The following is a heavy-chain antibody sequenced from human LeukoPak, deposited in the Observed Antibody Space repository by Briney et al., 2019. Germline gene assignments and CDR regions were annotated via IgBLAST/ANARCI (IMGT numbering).Heavy chain of an antibody. CDR2: IIPIFGTA. Sequence: ASVKVSCKASGGTFSSYAISWVRQAPGQGLEWMGGIIPIFGTANYAQKFQGRVTITADESTSTAYMELSSLRSEDTAVYYCARQAQGGYYDSSGYYDYWGQGTLVTVSP. D-gene: IGHD3-22*01. CDR1: GGTFSSYA. V-gene: IGHV1-69*13. CDR3: ARQAQGGYYDSSGYYDY. J-gene: IGHJ4*02.